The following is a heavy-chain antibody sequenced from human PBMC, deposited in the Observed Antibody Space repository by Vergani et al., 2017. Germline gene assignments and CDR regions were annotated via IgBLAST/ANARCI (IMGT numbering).Heavy chain of an antibody. Sequence: EVQLVESGGGLVQPGGSLRLSCAASGFTVSSNYMSWVRQAPGKGLEWVSVIYSGGSTYYADSVKGRFTISRDNSKNTLYLQMNSLRAEDTAVYYCAREGGQGGFYYYYGMDVWGQGTTVTVSS. J-gene: IGHJ6*02. CDR3: AREGGQGGFYYYYGMDV. CDR2: IYSGGST. D-gene: IGHD3-16*01. CDR1: GFTVSSNY. V-gene: IGHV3-66*02.